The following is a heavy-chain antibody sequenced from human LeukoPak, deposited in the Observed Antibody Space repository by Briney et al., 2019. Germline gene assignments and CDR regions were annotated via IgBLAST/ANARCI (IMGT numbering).Heavy chain of an antibody. V-gene: IGHV3-21*01. D-gene: IGHD5-12*01. CDR1: GFTFSSYS. J-gene: IGHJ4*02. CDR3: ARGTSGCDY. Sequence: GGSLRLSCAASGFTFSSYSMNWVRQAPGKGLEWVSFISTSSSYIYYADSVKGRFTISRDNAKNSLYLQMNSLRAEDTAVYYCARGTSGCDYWGQGTLVTVSS. CDR2: ISTSSSYI.